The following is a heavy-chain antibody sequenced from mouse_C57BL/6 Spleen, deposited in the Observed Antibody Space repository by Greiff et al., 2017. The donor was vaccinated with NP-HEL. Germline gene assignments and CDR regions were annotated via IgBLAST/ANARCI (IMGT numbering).Heavy chain of an antibody. V-gene: IGHV1-82*01. D-gene: IGHD2-3*01. Sequence: VQLKESGPELVKPGASVKISCKASGYAFSSSWMNWVKQRPGKGLEWIGRIYPGDGDTNYNGKFKGKATLTADKSSSTAYMQLSSLTSEDSAVYFCASNDGYSSMDYWGQGTSVTVSS. CDR3: ASNDGYSSMDY. CDR2: IYPGDGDT. CDR1: GYAFSSSW. J-gene: IGHJ4*01.